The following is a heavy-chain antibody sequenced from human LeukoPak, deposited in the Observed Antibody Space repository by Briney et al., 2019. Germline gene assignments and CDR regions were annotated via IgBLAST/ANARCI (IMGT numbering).Heavy chain of an antibody. D-gene: IGHD2-2*01. Sequence: PGGSLRLSCAASGFTFSSYAMSWVRQAPGKVLEWVSAISGSGGSTYYADSVKGRFTISRDNSKNTLYLQMNSLRAEDTAVYYCAKDLGEVPAAPDYWGQGTLVTVSS. J-gene: IGHJ4*02. V-gene: IGHV3-23*01. CDR1: GFTFSSYA. CDR3: AKDLGEVPAAPDY. CDR2: ISGSGGST.